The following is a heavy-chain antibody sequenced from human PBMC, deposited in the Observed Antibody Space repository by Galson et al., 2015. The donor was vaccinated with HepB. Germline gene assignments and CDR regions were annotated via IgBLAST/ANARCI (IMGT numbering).Heavy chain of an antibody. D-gene: IGHD6-13*01. CDR3: ARDLGSAAAGPFDY. CDR2: INTNTGNP. CDR1: GYTFTSFL. Sequence: SVKVSCKASGYTFTSFLMTWVRQAPGQGLEWMGWINTNTGNPTYAQGFTGRSVFSLDTSVSTAYLQISSLKAEDTAVYYCARDLGSAAAGPFDYWGQGTLVTVSS. J-gene: IGHJ4*02. V-gene: IGHV7-4-1*02.